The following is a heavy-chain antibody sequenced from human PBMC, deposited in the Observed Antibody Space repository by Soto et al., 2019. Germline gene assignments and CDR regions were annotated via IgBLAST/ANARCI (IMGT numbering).Heavy chain of an antibody. CDR1: SGSISSGGYY. J-gene: IGHJ4*02. D-gene: IGHD3-22*01. CDR2: IYYSGST. CDR3: ARDRYDSSGYVDY. Sequence: SETLSLTCTVSSGSISSGGYYWSWIRQHPGKGLEWIGYIYYSGSTYYNPSLKSRVTISVDTSKNQFSLNLSSVTAADTAVYYCARDRYDSSGYVDYWGQGTLVTVSS. V-gene: IGHV4-31*03.